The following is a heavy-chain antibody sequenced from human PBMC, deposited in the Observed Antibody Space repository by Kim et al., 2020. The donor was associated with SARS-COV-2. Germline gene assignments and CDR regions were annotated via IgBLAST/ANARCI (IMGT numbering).Heavy chain of an antibody. V-gene: IGHV3-53*01. CDR2: T. CDR3: ARQVDGRSTYEY. D-gene: IGHD1-1*01. J-gene: IGHJ4*02. Sequence: TYYTDYVKGRFTISRDNSKNTINLQMNNLRVEDTAIYYCARQVDGRSTYEYWGQGTLVTVAS.